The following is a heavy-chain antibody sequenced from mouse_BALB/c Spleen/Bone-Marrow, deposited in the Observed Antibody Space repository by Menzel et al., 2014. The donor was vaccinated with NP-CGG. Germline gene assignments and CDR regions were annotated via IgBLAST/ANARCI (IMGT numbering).Heavy chain of an antibody. V-gene: IGHV8-11*01. CDR2: IWRNDNK. CDR3: ALSYGTYWYFDV. J-gene: IGHJ1*01. CDR1: GFSLNTYGRG. D-gene: IGHD1-1*01. Sequence: QVTLKVCGPGILQPSQTLSLTCSFSGFSLNTYGRGVGWIRQPSGKGLEWLAHIWRNDNKYSNTALESRLTISKDTSNNQVFLKSASVDTADTATYCCALSYGTYWYFDVWGAGTTVTVSS.